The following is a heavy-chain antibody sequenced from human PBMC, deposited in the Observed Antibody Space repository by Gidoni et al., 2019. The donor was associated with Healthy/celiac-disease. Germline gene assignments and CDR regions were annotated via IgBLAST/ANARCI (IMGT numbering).Heavy chain of an antibody. CDR3: AREGVAGTDFDY. CDR2: IIPIFVTA. Sequence: QVQLVQSGAEVKKPGSSVKVSCQASEGTFSSYALNWVRPAPGQGLEWMGGIIPIFVTANYAQKFQGRVTITADESTSTAYMELSSLRSEDTAVYYCAREGVAGTDFDYWGQGTLVTVSS. V-gene: IGHV1-69*01. CDR1: EGTFSSYA. D-gene: IGHD6-19*01. J-gene: IGHJ4*02.